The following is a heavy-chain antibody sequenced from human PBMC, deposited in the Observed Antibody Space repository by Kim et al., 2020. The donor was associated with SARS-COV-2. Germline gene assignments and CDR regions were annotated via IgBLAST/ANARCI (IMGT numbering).Heavy chain of an antibody. CDR2: IRSKAYGGTT. Sequence: GGSLRLSCTASGFTFGDYAMSWVRQAPGKGLEWVGFIRSKAYGGTTEYAASVKGRFTISRDDSKSIAYLQMNSLKTEDTAVYYCKTAAGILDWFDPWGQGTLVTVSS. V-gene: IGHV3-49*04. D-gene: IGHD6-13*01. CDR1: GFTFGDYA. CDR3: KTAAGILDWFDP. J-gene: IGHJ5*02.